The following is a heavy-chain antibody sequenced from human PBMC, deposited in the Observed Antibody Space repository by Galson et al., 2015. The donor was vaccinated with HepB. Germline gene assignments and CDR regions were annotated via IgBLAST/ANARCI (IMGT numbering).Heavy chain of an antibody. CDR2: IDPSDSYT. CDR1: GYTFTAFW. D-gene: IGHD3-10*01. V-gene: IGHV5-10-1*01. Sequence: QSGAEVKKPGESLRISCKGSGYTFTAFWITWVRQIPGKGLEWMGRIDPSDSYTDYSPSFRGHVTMSADKSITTAYLQWSSLRASDTAIYYCVSRQYYFASGTWHDVSDHGGQGTLVTVSS. J-gene: IGHJ1*01. CDR3: VSRQYYFASGTWHDVSDH.